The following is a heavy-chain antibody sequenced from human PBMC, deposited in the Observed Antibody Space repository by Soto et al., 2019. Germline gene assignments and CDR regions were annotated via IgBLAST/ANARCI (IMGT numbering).Heavy chain of an antibody. J-gene: IGHJ1*01. Sequence: ASVKVSCKASGYTFTSYYMHCVRQAPGQGLEWMGMINPSGGTTSYTQKFQGRVTMTRDTSTSTVYMELSSLTSEDTAVYYCARDGAAGDWYFQRWGQGTLVTVSS. V-gene: IGHV1-46*01. CDR2: INPSGGTT. CDR1: GYTFTSYY. CDR3: ARDGAAGDWYFQR. D-gene: IGHD2-21*02.